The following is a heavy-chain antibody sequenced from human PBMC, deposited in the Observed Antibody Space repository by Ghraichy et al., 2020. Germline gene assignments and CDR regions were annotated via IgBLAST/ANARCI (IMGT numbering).Heavy chain of an antibody. CDR1: GFTFSSYG. CDR2: IWYDGSNK. V-gene: IGHV3-33*01. J-gene: IGHJ4*02. CDR3: ARDGAGGDSSSQTLDY. D-gene: IGHD6-13*01. Sequence: GGSLRLSCAASGFTFSSYGMHWVRQAPGKGLEWVAVIWYDGSNKYYADSVKGRFTISRDNSKNTLYLQMNSLRAEDTAVYYCARDGAGGDSSSQTLDYWGQGTLVTVSS.